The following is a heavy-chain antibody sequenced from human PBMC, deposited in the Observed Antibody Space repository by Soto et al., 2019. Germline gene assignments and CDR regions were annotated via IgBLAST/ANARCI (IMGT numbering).Heavy chain of an antibody. CDR1: GFTFSDRF. D-gene: IGHD2-15*01. J-gene: IGHJ5*02. CDR3: ARGGDYSSWFDP. CDR2: IRKKTDSYTT. V-gene: IGHV3-72*01. Sequence: GGSLRLSCAASGFTFSDRFMDWVRQAPGKGLEWVGRIRKKTDSYTTEYAASVKGRFTISVDTSKNQFSLKLSSVTAADTAVYYCARGGDYSSWFDPWGQGTLVTVSS.